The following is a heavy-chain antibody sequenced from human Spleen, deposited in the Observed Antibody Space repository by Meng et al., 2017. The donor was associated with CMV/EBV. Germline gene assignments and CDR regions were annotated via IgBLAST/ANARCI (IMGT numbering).Heavy chain of an antibody. J-gene: IGHJ3*02. CDR2: IYPGGSDT. Sequence: GESLKISCKGSGYAFASYSFGWVRQTPGKGLEWMGIIYPGGSDTRYSPSFQGQVTIAADNSISTPYLQWSSLKASDTAIDYRARHRLTSKEASDNWGQGTMVTVSS. D-gene: IGHD4-11*01. CDR3: ARHRLTSKEASDN. V-gene: IGHV5-51*01. CDR1: GYAFASYS.